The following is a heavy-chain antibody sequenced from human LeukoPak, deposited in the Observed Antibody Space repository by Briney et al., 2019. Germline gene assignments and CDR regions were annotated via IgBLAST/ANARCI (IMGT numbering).Heavy chain of an antibody. CDR1: GGTFSSYA. CDR2: IIPIFGTA. D-gene: IGHD3-22*01. Sequence: SVKVSCKASGGTFSSYAISWVRQAPGQGLEWMGGIIPIFGTANYAQKFQGRVTITADESTSTAYMELSSLRSEDTAVYYCARAPGDSSGYEFGYNFDYWGQGTLVTVSS. CDR3: ARAPGDSSGYEFGYNFDY. V-gene: IGHV1-69*13. J-gene: IGHJ4*02.